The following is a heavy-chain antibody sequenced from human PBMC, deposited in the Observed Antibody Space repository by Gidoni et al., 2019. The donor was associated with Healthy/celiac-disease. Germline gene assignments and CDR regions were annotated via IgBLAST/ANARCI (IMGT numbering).Heavy chain of an antibody. D-gene: IGHD5-12*01. V-gene: IGHV3-23*01. CDR2: ISGSGGST. J-gene: IGHJ4*02. Sequence: EVQLLESGGRLVQPGGSLRLSCAASGFTFSSYAMSWVRQAPGKGLEWVSAISGSGGSTYYADSGKGRFTISRDNSKNTLYLQMNSLRAEDTAVYYCAKVDGGDGYNFPFDYWGQGTLVTVSS. CDR3: AKVDGGDGYNFPFDY. CDR1: GFTFSSYA.